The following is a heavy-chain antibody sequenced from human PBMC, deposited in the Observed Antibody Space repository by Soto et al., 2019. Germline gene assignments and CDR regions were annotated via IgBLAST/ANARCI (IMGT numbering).Heavy chain of an antibody. CDR2: IKSKTDGWTT. CDR3: TTRSDYDILTGYYNGAFDI. J-gene: IGHJ3*02. CDR1: GFTFSNAW. V-gene: IGHV3-15*07. D-gene: IGHD3-9*01. Sequence: EVQLVESGGGLVKPGGSLRLSCAASGFTFSNAWMTWVRQAPGKGREWVGRIKSKTDGWTTDYAAPVKGRFTISRDDSKNQLYLQMNSLKTEDTAVYYCTTRSDYDILTGYYNGAFDIWGQGTMVTVSS.